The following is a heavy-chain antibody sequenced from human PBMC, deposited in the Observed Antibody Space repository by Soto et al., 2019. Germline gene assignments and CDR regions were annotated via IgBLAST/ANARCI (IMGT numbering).Heavy chain of an antibody. V-gene: IGHV3-33*01. J-gene: IGHJ4*02. CDR1: GFTFSSYG. D-gene: IGHD4-4*01. Sequence: GGSLRLSCAASGFTFSSYGMHWVRQAPGKGLEWVAVIWYDGSNKYYADSVKGRFTISRDNSKNTLYLQMNSLRAEDTAVYHCARAQTVTTTVLNYWGQGTLVTVSS. CDR2: IWYDGSNK. CDR3: ARAQTVTTTVLNY.